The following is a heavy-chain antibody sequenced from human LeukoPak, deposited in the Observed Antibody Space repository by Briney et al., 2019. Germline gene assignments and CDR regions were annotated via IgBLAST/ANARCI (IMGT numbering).Heavy chain of an antibody. D-gene: IGHD4/OR15-4a*01. CDR1: GFIFSDYY. Sequence: PGGSLRLSCATSGFIFSDYYMSWIRQAPGKGLEWVSYISSSGSTIYYADSVKGRFTISRDNAKNSLYLQMNSLRAEDTAVCYCARDGDLDYSDSRWGQGTLVTVSS. J-gene: IGHJ4*02. CDR2: ISSSGSTI. CDR3: ARDGDLDYSDSR. V-gene: IGHV3-11*04.